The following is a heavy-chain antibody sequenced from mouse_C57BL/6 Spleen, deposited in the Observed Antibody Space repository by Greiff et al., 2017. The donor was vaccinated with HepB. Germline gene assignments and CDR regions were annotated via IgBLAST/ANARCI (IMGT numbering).Heavy chain of an antibody. CDR1: GYTFTSYW. CDR2: IDPSDSYT. CDR3: AKSLRRRYFDY. D-gene: IGHD2-12*01. V-gene: IGHV1-50*01. J-gene: IGHJ2*01. Sequence: VQLQQSGAELVKPGASVKLSCKASGYTFTSYWMQWVKQRPGQGLEWIGEIDPSDSYTNYNQKFKGKATLTVDTSSSTAYMQLSSLTSEDSAVYYCAKSLRRRYFDYWGQGTTLTVSS.